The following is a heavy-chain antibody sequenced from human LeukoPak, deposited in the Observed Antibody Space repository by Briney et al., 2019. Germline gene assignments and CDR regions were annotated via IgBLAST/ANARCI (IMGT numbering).Heavy chain of an antibody. D-gene: IGHD4-23*01. CDR3: ARVHTVVTPFDT. CDR2: ISSPSSTI. Sequence: GSLRLSCAASGFTFSSYSMNWVRQAPGKGLEWVSYISSPSSTIYYADSVKGRFTISRDNAKSSLYLQMNSLRAEDTAVYYCARVHTVVTPFDTWGQGTPVTVSS. J-gene: IGHJ5*02. CDR1: GFTFSSYS. V-gene: IGHV3-48*01.